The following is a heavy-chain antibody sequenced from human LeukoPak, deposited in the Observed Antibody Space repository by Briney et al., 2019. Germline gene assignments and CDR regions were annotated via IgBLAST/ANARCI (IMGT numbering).Heavy chain of an antibody. V-gene: IGHV3-48*03. D-gene: IGHD3-10*01. CDR3: ARFVTYGSGSYYGDGMDV. J-gene: IGHJ6*02. Sequence: GGSLRLSCAASGFTFSSYEMNWVRQAPGKGLEWVSYISSSCSTIYYADSVKGRFTISRDNAKNSLYLQMNSLRAEDTAVYYCARFVTYGSGSYYGDGMDVWGQGTTVTVSS. CDR2: ISSSCSTI. CDR1: GFTFSSYE.